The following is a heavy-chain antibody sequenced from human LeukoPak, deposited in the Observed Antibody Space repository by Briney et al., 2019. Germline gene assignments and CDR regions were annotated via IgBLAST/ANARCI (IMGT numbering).Heavy chain of an antibody. D-gene: IGHD1-26*01. Sequence: SETLSLTCAVSGGSFSCYYWSWIRQPPGKGLEWIGEINHSGSTNYNPSLKSRVTISVDTSKNQFSLKLSSVTAADTAVYYCASGGSYRGRALDYWGQGTLVTVSS. CDR2: INHSGST. V-gene: IGHV4-34*01. CDR3: ASGGSYRGRALDY. CDR1: GGSFSCYY. J-gene: IGHJ4*02.